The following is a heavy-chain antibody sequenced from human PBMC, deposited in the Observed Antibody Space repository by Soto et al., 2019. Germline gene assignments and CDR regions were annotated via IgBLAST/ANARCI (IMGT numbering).Heavy chain of an antibody. D-gene: IGHD6-19*01. CDR2: ISAYNGNT. Sequence: GASVKVSCKASGYTFTSYGISWVRQAPGQGLEWMGWISAYNGNTNYAQKLQGRVTMTTDTSTSTAYMELRSLRSDDTAVYYCARVSYSSGTVNYYYYGMDFWGQGTTVTVSS. CDR1: GYTFTSYG. V-gene: IGHV1-18*01. CDR3: ARVSYSSGTVNYYYYGMDF. J-gene: IGHJ6*02.